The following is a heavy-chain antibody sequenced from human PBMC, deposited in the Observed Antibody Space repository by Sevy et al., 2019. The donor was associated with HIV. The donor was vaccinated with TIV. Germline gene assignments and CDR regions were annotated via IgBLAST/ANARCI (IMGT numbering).Heavy chain of an antibody. CDR3: ARDRYYDASGYYYYYYGLDV. V-gene: IGHV3-74*01. J-gene: IGHJ6*02. D-gene: IGHD3-22*01. Sequence: GSLRLSCAAPGFTFSTYWMHWVRQVPGKGLVWVSRINSDGSGTTYAGSVKGQFTISRDNSKNTLYLHMNSLRAEDTAVYYCARDRYYDASGYYYYYYGLDVWGQGTTVTVSS. CDR2: INSDGSGT. CDR1: GFTFSTYW.